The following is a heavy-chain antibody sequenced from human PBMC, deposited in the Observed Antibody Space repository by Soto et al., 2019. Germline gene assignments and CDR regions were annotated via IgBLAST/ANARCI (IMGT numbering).Heavy chain of an antibody. Sequence: GGSLRLSCAASGFTFSSYVMSWVRQAPGKGLEWVSAISGSGGSAYYADSVKGRFTISRDNSKNTLYVQMNSLRAEDTAVYYGAKVYDYVWGSYLGAFDIWGQGTLVTVSS. CDR3: AKVYDYVWGSYLGAFDI. D-gene: IGHD3-16*01. CDR2: ISGSGGSA. V-gene: IGHV3-23*01. CDR1: GFTFSSYV. J-gene: IGHJ3*02.